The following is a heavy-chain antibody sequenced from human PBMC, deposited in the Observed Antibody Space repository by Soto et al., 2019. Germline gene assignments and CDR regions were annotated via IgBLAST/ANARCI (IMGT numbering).Heavy chain of an antibody. CDR3: ARKGNSRQLVLFDY. D-gene: IGHD6-13*01. J-gene: IGHJ4*02. CDR2: IYYSGST. Sequence: SETLSLTCTVSGGSISSSSYYWGWIRQPPGKGLEWIGSIYYSGSTYYNPSLKSRVTISVDTSKNQFSLKLSSVTAADTAVYYCARKGNSRQLVLFDYWGQGTLVTVSS. V-gene: IGHV4-39*01. CDR1: GGSISSSSYY.